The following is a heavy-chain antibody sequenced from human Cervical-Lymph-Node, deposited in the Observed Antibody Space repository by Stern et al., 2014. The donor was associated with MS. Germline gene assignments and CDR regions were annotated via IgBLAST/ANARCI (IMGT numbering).Heavy chain of an antibody. D-gene: IGHD4-17*01. V-gene: IGHV2-5*02. CDR3: AHTAVTFDEAYGLDV. CDR2: IYCDHDD. Sequence: ESGPTLVKPTQTLTLTCTFSGFSLSTSGVGVGWLRPPPGKALEWLAVIYCDHDDRYSPSLKSRLTITKDTAKNQVVLTMANVDPVDTATYFCAHTAVTFDEAYGLDVWGQGTTVTVSS. J-gene: IGHJ6*02. CDR1: GFSLSTSGVG.